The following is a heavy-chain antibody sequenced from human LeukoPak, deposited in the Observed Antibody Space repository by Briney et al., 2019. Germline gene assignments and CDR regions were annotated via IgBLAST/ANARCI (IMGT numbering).Heavy chain of an antibody. CDR2: ISSSSSTI. CDR1: GFTFSSYS. V-gene: IGHV3-48*01. CDR3: AGHSIYGAWFDP. Sequence: GGSLRLSCAASGFTFSSYSMNWVRQAPGKGLEWVSYISSSSSTIYYADSVKGRFTISRDNAKNSLYLQMNSLRVGDTAVYYCAGHSIYGAWFDPWGQGTQVTVSS. D-gene: IGHD5/OR15-5a*01. J-gene: IGHJ5*02.